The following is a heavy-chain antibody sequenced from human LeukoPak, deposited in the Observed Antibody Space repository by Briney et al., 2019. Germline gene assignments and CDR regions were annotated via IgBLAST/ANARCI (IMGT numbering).Heavy chain of an antibody. Sequence: ASVKVSCKASGYTFTSYCMHWVRQAPGQGLEWMGIINPSGGSTSYAQKFQGRVTMTRDTSTSTVYMELSSLRSEDTAVYYCARESSGWYELDYWGQGTLVTVSS. CDR2: INPSGGST. CDR3: ARESSGWYELDY. V-gene: IGHV1-46*01. D-gene: IGHD6-19*01. J-gene: IGHJ4*02. CDR1: GYTFTSYC.